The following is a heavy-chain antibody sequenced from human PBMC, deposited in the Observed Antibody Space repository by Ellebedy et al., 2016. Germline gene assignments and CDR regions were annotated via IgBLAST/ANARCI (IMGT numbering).Heavy chain of an antibody. D-gene: IGHD3-3*01. CDR3: AKDLEGGLEWSQSAFDY. CDR1: GFTFDDYA. CDR2: ITWNSDWV. V-gene: IGHV3-9*01. J-gene: IGHJ4*02. Sequence: GGSLRLSXAASGFTFDDYAMHWVRQPPGKGLEWVSGITWNSDWVAYADSVRGRFSISRDNAKKSLYLQMNSLRPEDTALYYCAKDLEGGLEWSQSAFDYWGQGTLVTVSS.